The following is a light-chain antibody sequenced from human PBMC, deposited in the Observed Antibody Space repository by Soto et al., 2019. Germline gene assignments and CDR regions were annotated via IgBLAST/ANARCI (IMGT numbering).Light chain of an antibody. CDR2: AAS. Sequence: EIVMTQSPATLSVSPGERATHSCRASQSVSSSLAWFQQKPGQAPRLLIYAASARATGIAARLSGSGSGTEFTLTISSLQSEDFAVYYCLQHKSWPFTFGQGTKLEIK. CDR1: QSVSSS. CDR3: LQHKSWPFT. V-gene: IGKV3-15*01. J-gene: IGKJ2*01.